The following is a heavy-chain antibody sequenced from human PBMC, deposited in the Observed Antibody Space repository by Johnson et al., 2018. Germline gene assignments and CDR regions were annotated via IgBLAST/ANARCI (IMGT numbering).Heavy chain of an antibody. D-gene: IGHD3-10*01. CDR1: GFTVSSYG. V-gene: IGHV3-30*03. Sequence: QVQLVQSGGGVVQPGRSLRLSCAASGFTVSSYGMHWVRQAPGKGLEWGAVISYDGSNKYYTAPVKGRFTISRDNSKNTLYLQMNSLRAEDTPVYYCARESAPMVRGAGFDYWGQGTLVTVSS. CDR2: ISYDGSNK. CDR3: ARESAPMVRGAGFDY. J-gene: IGHJ4*02.